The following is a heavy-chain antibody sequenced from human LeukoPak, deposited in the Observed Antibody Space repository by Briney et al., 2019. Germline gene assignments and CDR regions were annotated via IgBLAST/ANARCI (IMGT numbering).Heavy chain of an antibody. J-gene: IGHJ4*02. CDR3: ARSSSWYGTNW. Sequence: PETLSLTCAVSGGSISSYSWSWVRQTPGKGLEWIGHIYYSGSTNYDPSLKSRVTISVDTSKNQFSLKLSSMTAADTALYYGARSSSWYGTNWGGQGTLATVSA. CDR2: IYYSGST. CDR1: GGSISSYS. D-gene: IGHD6-13*01. V-gene: IGHV4-59*01.